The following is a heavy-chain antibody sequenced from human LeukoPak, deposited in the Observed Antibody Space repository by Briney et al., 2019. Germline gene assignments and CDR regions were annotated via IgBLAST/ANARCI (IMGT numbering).Heavy chain of an antibody. D-gene: IGHD3-10*01. Sequence: ASVKVSCKASGYTFTGYYMHWVRQAPGQGLEWMGWINPNSGGTNYAQKFQGRVTMTRDTSISTAYMELSRLRSDDTAVYYCARIASAAGNYYDYFDYWGQGTLVTVSS. CDR1: GYTFTGYY. V-gene: IGHV1-2*02. J-gene: IGHJ4*02. CDR2: INPNSGGT. CDR3: ARIASAAGNYYDYFDY.